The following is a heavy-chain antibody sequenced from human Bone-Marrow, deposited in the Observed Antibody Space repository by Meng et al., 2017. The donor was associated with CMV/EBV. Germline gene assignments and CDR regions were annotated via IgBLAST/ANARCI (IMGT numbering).Heavy chain of an antibody. CDR2: INSDGSST. J-gene: IGHJ2*01. V-gene: IGHV3-74*01. Sequence: TFSSYWMHWVRQAPGKGLVWVSRINSDGSSTSYADSVKGRFTISRDNAKNTLYLQMNSLRAEDTAVYYCARAVSCSGGSCYRYFDLWGRGTLVTVSS. CDR1: TFSSYW. D-gene: IGHD2-15*01. CDR3: ARAVSCSGGSCYRYFDL.